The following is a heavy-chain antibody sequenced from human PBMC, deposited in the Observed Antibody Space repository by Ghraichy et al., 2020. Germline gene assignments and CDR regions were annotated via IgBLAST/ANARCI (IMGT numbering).Heavy chain of an antibody. J-gene: IGHJ4*02. D-gene: IGHD5-12*01. CDR3: ARETAEVVATINY. CDR1: GFTFSTYR. CDR2: ISRSGNNI. V-gene: IGHV3-48*02. Sequence: GESLNISCAASGFTFSTYRMNWVRQAPGKGLEWVSYISRSGNNIYYADSVKGRFTISRDNAKNSLYLQMNSLRDEDTAVYYCARETAEVVATINYWGQGTLVTVSS.